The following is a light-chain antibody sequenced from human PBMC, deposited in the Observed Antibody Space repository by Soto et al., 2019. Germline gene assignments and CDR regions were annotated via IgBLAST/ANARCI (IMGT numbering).Light chain of an antibody. Sequence: QAVVTQPASVSGAPGQSITISCVGSNSDVGNENHVSWYQQHPGKAPKLLIYDASHRPPGVSNRFSASKSGNTASLTISGLQAEDEADYLCFSYTTSGSWVFAGGTKLTVL. CDR1: NSDVGNENH. J-gene: IGLJ3*02. CDR3: FSYTTSGSWV. V-gene: IGLV2-14*03. CDR2: DAS.